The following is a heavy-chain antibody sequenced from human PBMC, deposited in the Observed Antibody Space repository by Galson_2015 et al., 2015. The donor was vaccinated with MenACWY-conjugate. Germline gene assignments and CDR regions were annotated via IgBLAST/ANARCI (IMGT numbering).Heavy chain of an antibody. J-gene: IGHJ6*02. CDR1: GFTFSNAW. V-gene: IGHV3-15*01. D-gene: IGHD3-3*01. Sequence: SLRLSCAASGFTFSNAWMSWVRQAPGKGLEWVGRIKSKTDGGTTDYAAPVKGRFTISRDDSKNTLYLQMNSLKTEDTTVYYCDFWVGPYYYYGMDVWGQGTTVTVSS. CDR2: IKSKTDGGTT. CDR3: DFWVGPYYYYGMDV.